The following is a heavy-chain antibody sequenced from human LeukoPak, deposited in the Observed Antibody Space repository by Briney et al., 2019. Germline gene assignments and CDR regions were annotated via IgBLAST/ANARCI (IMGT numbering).Heavy chain of an antibody. CDR2: IRSKAYGGTT. D-gene: IGHD4-17*01. CDR1: GFTFSIYS. CDR3: TRGPSSGDDENNDY. V-gene: IGHV3-49*04. Sequence: PGGSLRLSCAASGFTFSIYSMNWVRQAPGKGLEWVGFIRSKAYGGTTEYAASVKGRFTISRDDSKSIAYLQMNSLKTEDTAVYYCTRGPSSGDDENNDYWGQGTLVTVSS. J-gene: IGHJ4*02.